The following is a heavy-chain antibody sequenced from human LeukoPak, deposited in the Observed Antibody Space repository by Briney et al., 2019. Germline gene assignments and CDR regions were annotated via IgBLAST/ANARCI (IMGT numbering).Heavy chain of an antibody. CDR2: ISSSSSYI. V-gene: IGHV3-21*01. Sequence: GGPLRLSCAASGFTFSSYSMNWVRQAPGKGLEWVSSISSSSSYIYYADSVKGRFTISRDNAKNSLYLQMNSLRAEDTAVYYCATPRAVAGKGYWGQGTLVTVSS. CDR3: ATPRAVAGKGY. CDR1: GFTFSSYS. J-gene: IGHJ4*02. D-gene: IGHD6-19*01.